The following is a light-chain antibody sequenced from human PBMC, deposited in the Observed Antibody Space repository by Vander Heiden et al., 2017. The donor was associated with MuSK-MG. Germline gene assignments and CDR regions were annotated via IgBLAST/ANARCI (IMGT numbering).Light chain of an antibody. V-gene: IGKV3-15*01. Sequence: EIVMTQSPVTLSVSPGERATLSCRASQSVSSNLAWYQQKPGQAPRLLIYGASTRATGIPARFSGSGYGTEFTLTISSLQSEDSEVYYCHQYNNGAPTYTFGQGSKLEI. CDR2: GAS. CDR1: QSVSSN. CDR3: HQYNNGAPTYT. J-gene: IGKJ2*01.